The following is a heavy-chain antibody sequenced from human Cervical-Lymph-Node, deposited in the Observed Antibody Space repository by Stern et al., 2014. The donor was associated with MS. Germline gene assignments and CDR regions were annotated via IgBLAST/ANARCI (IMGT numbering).Heavy chain of an antibody. CDR1: GASITSHF. J-gene: IGHJ5*02. CDR3: ARATDL. V-gene: IGHV4-59*11. Sequence: QVQLVESGPGLLRPSETLSLTCNVSGASITSHFWSWIRQPPGKGLEWIGYIYFRGTTNYSASLKGRVAISINTSKTQFSLRLSSVTAADTAVYYCARATDLWGQGILVTVSS. CDR2: IYFRGTT.